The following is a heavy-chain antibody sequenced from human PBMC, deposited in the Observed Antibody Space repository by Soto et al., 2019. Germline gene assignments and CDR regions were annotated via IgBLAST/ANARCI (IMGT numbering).Heavy chain of an antibody. CDR1: GGSISSSNYY. V-gene: IGHV4-39*01. CDR2: IYYSGST. D-gene: IGHD1-26*01. Sequence: PSETLSLTCTVSGGSISSSNYYWGWIRQSPGKGLEWIGSIYYSGSTYYYPSLKSRVTISVDTSKNQFSLKLSSVTAADTAVDYCARLGGGESPRTYYYYMAVWGKGTTVTVSS. CDR3: ARLGGGESPRTYYYYMAV. J-gene: IGHJ6*03.